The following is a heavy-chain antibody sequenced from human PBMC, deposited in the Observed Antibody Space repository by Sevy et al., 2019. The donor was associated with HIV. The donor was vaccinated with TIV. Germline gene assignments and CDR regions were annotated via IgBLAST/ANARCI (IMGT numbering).Heavy chain of an antibody. CDR2: ISAYNGNT. CDR1: GYTFTSYG. J-gene: IGHJ4*02. Sequence: ASVKVSCKASGYTFTSYGISWVRQAPGQGLEWMGWISAYNGNTNYAQKLQGRVTMTTDTSTSTAYMELRSLRSDETAVYYGASDSSGYYLSYWGQGTLVTVSS. CDR3: ASDSSGYYLSY. D-gene: IGHD3-22*01. V-gene: IGHV1-18*01.